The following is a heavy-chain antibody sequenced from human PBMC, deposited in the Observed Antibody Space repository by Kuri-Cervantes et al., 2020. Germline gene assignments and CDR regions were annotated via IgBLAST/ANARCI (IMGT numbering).Heavy chain of an antibody. J-gene: IGHJ4*02. Sequence: GESLKISCAASGFTFSSYGMHWVRQAPGKGLEWVAVISYDGSNKYYADSVKGRFTISRDNAKNSLYLQMNSLRAEDTAVYYCARELRNDYWGQGTLVTVSS. CDR2: ISYDGSNK. D-gene: IGHD4-17*01. V-gene: IGHV3-30*03. CDR1: GFTFSSYG. CDR3: ARELRNDY.